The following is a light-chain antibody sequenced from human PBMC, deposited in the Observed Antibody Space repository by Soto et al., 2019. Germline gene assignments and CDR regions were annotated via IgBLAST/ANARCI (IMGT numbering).Light chain of an antibody. CDR1: QGISNY. J-gene: IGKJ3*01. CDR3: RKYNSAPFT. V-gene: IGKV1-27*01. Sequence: DIQLSQSPSSLSASVGDRVTITCRASQGISNYLAWYQQKPGKVPKLLIYTASTLQSGVPSRFSGSGSGTDFTLTISSLQPEDVATYYCRKYNSAPFTFGPGTKVDIK. CDR2: TAS.